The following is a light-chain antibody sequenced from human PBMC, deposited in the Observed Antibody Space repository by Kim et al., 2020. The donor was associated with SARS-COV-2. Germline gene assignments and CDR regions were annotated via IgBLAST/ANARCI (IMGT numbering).Light chain of an antibody. CDR3: GTWDSSLRVVV. V-gene: IGLV1-51*01. CDR1: TSNIGNNY. J-gene: IGLJ2*01. Sequence: QSVLTQPPSVSAAPGQKVTISCSGSTSNIGNNYVSWYQQLPGTAPKLLIYDNNKRPSGIPDRFSGSKSGTSGTLDITGLQTGDEADYYCGTWDSSLRVVVFGGGTQLTVL. CDR2: DNN.